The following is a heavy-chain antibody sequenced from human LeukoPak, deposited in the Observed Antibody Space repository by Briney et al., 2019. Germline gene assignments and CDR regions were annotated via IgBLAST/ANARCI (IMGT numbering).Heavy chain of an antibody. CDR2: IRYDGSNK. V-gene: IGHV3-30*02. D-gene: IGHD3-3*01. CDR3: ARDPPDFWSGYLDY. CDR1: GFTFSSYG. Sequence: GGSLRLSCAASGFTFSSYGMHWVRQAPGKGLEWVAFIRYDGSNKYYADSVKGRSTISRDNSKNTLYLQMNSLRAEDTAVYYCARDPPDFWSGYLDYWGQGTLVTVSS. J-gene: IGHJ4*02.